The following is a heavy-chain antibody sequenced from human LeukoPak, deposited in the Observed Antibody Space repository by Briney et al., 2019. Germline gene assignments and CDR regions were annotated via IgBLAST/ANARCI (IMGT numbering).Heavy chain of an antibody. J-gene: IGHJ4*02. Sequence: ASVKVSCKASGYTFTGYYMHWVRQAHGQGLEWMGWINPNSDGTNYAQKFQGRVTMTRDTSISTAYMELSRLRSDDTAVYYCARGGWVGAHKHDYWGQGTLVTVSS. CDR2: INPNSDGT. CDR3: ARGGWVGAHKHDY. D-gene: IGHD1-26*01. V-gene: IGHV1-2*02. CDR1: GYTFTGYY.